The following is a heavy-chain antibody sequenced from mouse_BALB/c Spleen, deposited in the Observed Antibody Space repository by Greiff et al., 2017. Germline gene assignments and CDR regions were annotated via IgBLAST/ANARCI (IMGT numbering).Heavy chain of an antibody. CDR2: INPSSGYT. V-gene: IGHV1-4*01. CDR1: GYTFTSYT. CDR3: ARSAYDGAWFAY. Sequence: VQLQQSGAELARPGASVKMSCKASGYTFTSYTMHWVKQRPGQGLEWIGYINPSSGYTNYNQKFKDKATLTADKSSSTAYMQLSSLTSEDSAVYYCARSAYDGAWFAYWGQGTLVTVSA. D-gene: IGHD2-14*01. J-gene: IGHJ3*01.